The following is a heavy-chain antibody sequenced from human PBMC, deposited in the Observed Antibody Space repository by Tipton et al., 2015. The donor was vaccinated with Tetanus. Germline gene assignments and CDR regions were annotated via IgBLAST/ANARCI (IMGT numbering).Heavy chain of an antibody. Sequence: TLSLTCTVSGGSISSYYWSWIRQPPGKGLEWIGYIYYTGNTYYNSSLKSRVTIVVDTSKNHFSLKVTSVTAADTAVYYCARLSSSANDAHAFDIWGQGTMVTVSS. CDR3: ARLSSSANDAHAFDI. V-gene: IGHV4-59*04. CDR1: GGSISSYY. J-gene: IGHJ3*02. D-gene: IGHD3-22*01. CDR2: IYYTGNT.